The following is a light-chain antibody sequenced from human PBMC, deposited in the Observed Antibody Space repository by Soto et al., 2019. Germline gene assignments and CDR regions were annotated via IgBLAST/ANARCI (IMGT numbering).Light chain of an antibody. V-gene: IGLV2-14*01. Sequence: QSALTQPASMSGSPGQSITISFTGTSSDVGGYNYVSWYQQHPGKAPKLMIYDVSNRPSGVSNRFSGSKSGNTASLTISGLQAEDEADYYCSSYTSTSSFYVFGTGTKVTVL. CDR2: DVS. J-gene: IGLJ1*01. CDR3: SSYTSTSSFYV. CDR1: SSDVGGYNY.